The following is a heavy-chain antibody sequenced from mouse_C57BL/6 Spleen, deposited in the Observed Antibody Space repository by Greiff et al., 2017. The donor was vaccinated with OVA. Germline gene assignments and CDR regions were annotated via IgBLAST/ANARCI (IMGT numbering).Heavy chain of an antibody. CDR1: GYTFTSYW. CDR3: TLYGSSLAWFAY. V-gene: IGHV1-5*01. Sequence: VQLQQPGTELVKPGASVKLSCKTSGYTFTSYWMHWVKQRPGQGLEWIGAIYPGNSDTSYNQKFKGKAKLTAVTSASTAYMELSSLTNEDSAVYYCTLYGSSLAWFAYWGQGTLVTVSA. D-gene: IGHD1-1*01. CDR2: IYPGNSDT. J-gene: IGHJ3*01.